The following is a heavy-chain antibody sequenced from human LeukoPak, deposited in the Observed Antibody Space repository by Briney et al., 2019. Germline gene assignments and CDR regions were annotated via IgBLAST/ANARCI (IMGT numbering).Heavy chain of an antibody. V-gene: IGHV1-18*01. Sequence: ASVKVSCKASGYTFSRYGISWVRQAPGQGLEWMGWIGANNGNTNYAQKFQGRVTMTTDPSTSTAYMEVTNLRSDYTAVYYCVRSGPQYNWNDDYWGQGTLVTVSS. CDR3: VRSGPQYNWNDDY. D-gene: IGHD1-1*01. CDR2: IGANNGNT. CDR1: GYTFSRYG. J-gene: IGHJ4*02.